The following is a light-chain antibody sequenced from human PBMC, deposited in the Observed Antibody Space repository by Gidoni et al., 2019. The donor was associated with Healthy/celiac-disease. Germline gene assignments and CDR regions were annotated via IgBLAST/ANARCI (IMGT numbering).Light chain of an antibody. Sequence: EIVLTQSPGTLSLSPGERATLSCRASQSVSSSYLAWYQQKPGQAPRLLIYGASSRATGIPDRFSGSGSGTDFTFNISRLEPEDCAVYYCQQYGSSRWTFGQGTKVEIK. CDR1: QSVSSSY. CDR2: GAS. CDR3: QQYGSSRWT. V-gene: IGKV3-20*01. J-gene: IGKJ1*01.